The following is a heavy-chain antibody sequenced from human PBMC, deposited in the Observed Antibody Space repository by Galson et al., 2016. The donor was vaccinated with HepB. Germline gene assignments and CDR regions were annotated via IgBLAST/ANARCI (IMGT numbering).Heavy chain of an antibody. J-gene: IGHJ5*02. CDR3: AGGLKTLDWFDL. D-gene: IGHD6-13*01. Sequence: SVKVSCKASGGTFSTNAISWVRQAPGQGLEWMGGIIPIFGTANYAQKFQGRVTITADESTSTAYMELSSLRSEDTGVYYCAGGLKTLDWFDLWGQGTLVTVSS. CDR2: IIPIFGTA. CDR1: GGTFSTNA. V-gene: IGHV1-69*13.